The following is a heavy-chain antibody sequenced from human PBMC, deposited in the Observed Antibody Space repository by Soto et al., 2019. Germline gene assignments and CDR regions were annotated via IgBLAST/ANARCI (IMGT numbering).Heavy chain of an antibody. CDR3: TKARLWGGDGYNSYYYNAMDV. Sequence: EMQLVESGGGLVQPGMSLRLSCAASGFTFDDYAMYWVRQVPGKGLEWVSGISWNSGRIGYADSVKGRFTISRDNAKNSTYLQSNSLRPEDTALYYCTKARLWGGDGYNSYYYNAMDVWGQGTTVTVSS. V-gene: IGHV3-9*01. CDR2: ISWNSGRI. J-gene: IGHJ6*02. D-gene: IGHD3-16*01. CDR1: GFTFDDYA.